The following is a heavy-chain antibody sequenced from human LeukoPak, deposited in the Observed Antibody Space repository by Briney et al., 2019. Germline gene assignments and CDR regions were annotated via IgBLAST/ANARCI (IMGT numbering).Heavy chain of an antibody. CDR2: ISDDGGDT. V-gene: IGHV3-64D*06. J-gene: IGHJ4*02. CDR3: AKQAESSGSYHY. CDR1: GFILSGGA. Sequence: GGSLRLSCSASGFILSGGAMHWVRQAPGKGLEYISRISDDGGDTYYADSVKGRFTISRDTSKNTLYLQMSSLRTEDTAVYYCAKQAESSGSYHYWGRGTLVTVSS. D-gene: IGHD3-22*01.